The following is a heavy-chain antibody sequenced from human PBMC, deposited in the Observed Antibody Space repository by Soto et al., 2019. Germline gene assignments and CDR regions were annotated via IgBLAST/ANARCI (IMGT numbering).Heavy chain of an antibody. CDR2: ISGSGGST. Sequence: GGSLRLSCAASGFTFSSYAMSWVRQAPGKGLEWVSAISGSGGSTYYADSVKGRFTISRDNSKNTLYLQMNSLRAEDTAVYYCAKLLDSRFYCTNGVCKYYYYYGMDVWGQGTTVTVSS. CDR1: GFTFSSYA. V-gene: IGHV3-23*01. D-gene: IGHD2-8*01. J-gene: IGHJ6*02. CDR3: AKLLDSRFYCTNGVCKYYYYYGMDV.